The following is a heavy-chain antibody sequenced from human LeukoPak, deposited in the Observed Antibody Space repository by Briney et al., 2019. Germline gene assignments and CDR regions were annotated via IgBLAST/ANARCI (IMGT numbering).Heavy chain of an antibody. Sequence: PGRSLRLSCAASGFTFSDYAIHWVRQAPGKGLEWVAVISYDGSNKYYADSVKGRFTISRDNSKSTLYLQMNSLRAEDTAVCYCARALYYYDSSPFDYWGQGTLVTVSS. J-gene: IGHJ4*02. CDR3: ARALYYYDSSPFDY. CDR1: GFTFSDYA. D-gene: IGHD3-22*01. CDR2: ISYDGSNK. V-gene: IGHV3-30-3*01.